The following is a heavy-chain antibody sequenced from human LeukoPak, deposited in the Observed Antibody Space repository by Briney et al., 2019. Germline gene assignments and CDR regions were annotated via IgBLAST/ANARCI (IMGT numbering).Heavy chain of an antibody. D-gene: IGHD3-22*01. Sequence: GGSLRLSCAASGFTFSSYSMNWVRQAPGKGLEWVSSISSSSSYIYYADSVKGRFTISRDNAKNSLYLQMNSLRAEDTAVYYCASGPNVYDSSGFDAFDIWGQGTMVTVSS. V-gene: IGHV3-21*01. CDR2: ISSSSSYI. CDR1: GFTFSSYS. J-gene: IGHJ3*02. CDR3: ASGPNVYDSSGFDAFDI.